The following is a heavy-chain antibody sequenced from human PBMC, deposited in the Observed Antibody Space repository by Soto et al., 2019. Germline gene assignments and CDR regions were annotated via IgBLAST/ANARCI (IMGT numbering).Heavy chain of an antibody. D-gene: IGHD2-2*01. Sequence: SSETLSLTCTVSGGSISSGGYYWSWIRQHPGKGLEWIGYIYYSGSTYYNPSLKSRVTISVDTSKNQFSLKLSSVTAADTAVYYCARGRYQLAFDYWGQGTLVTVSS. J-gene: IGHJ4*02. CDR1: GGSISSGGYY. CDR2: IYYSGST. V-gene: IGHV4-31*03. CDR3: ARGRYQLAFDY.